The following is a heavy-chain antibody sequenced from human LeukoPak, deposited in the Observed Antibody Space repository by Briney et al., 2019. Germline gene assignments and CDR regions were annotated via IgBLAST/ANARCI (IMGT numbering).Heavy chain of an antibody. CDR2: IYYSGST. Sequence: PSETLSLTCAVSGGSISSYYWSWIRQPPGKGLEWIGYIYYSGSTNYNPSLKSRVTISVDTSKNQFSLKLSSVTAADTAVYYCARDLSAYYYYYMDVWGKGTTVTISS. J-gene: IGHJ6*03. CDR3: ARDLSAYYYYYMDV. V-gene: IGHV4-59*01. CDR1: GGSISSYY.